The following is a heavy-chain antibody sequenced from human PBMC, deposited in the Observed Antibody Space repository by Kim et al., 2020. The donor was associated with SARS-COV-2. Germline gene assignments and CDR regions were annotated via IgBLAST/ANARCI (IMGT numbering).Heavy chain of an antibody. D-gene: IGHD3-10*01. Sequence: GGSLRLSCAASGFIFRNFGIHWVRQAPGKGLEWVAFISNDGTFTTYADSVKGRFTISRDYGKNTVYLQMDSLFAGDTALYYCARPSSSHFDFWGQGTLVT. CDR1: GFIFRNFG. V-gene: IGHV3-33*01. CDR3: ARPSSSHFDF. J-gene: IGHJ4*02. CDR2: ISNDGTFT.